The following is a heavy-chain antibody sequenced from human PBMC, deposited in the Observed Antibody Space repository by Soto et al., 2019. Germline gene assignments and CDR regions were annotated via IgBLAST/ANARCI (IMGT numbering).Heavy chain of an antibody. CDR3: ASRLGVFRAIDY. J-gene: IGHJ4*02. V-gene: IGHV4-34*01. D-gene: IGHD3-16*01. CDR2: INHSGST. Sequence: QVQLQQWGAGLLKPSETLSLTCAVYGGSFSGYYWSWIRPPPGRGLAWIGEINHSGSTNYTRSLKSRVTISVDASRNQFSMKLSSVAAAVTAVYDCASRLGVFRAIDYWCQGTLVTVSS. CDR1: GGSFSGYY.